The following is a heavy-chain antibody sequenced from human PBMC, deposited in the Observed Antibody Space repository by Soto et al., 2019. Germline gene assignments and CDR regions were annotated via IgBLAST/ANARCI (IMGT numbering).Heavy chain of an antibody. CDR1: GFSLSNPVMG. D-gene: IGHD1-26*01. J-gene: IGHJ6*02. V-gene: IGHV2-26*01. CDR2: IFSNDQK. CDR3: ARIRWDLAYAMDV. Sequence: QVTLKESGPVLVKPTETLTLTCTVSGFSLSNPVMGVSWIRQPPGKALEWLIDIFSNDQKSYSTSLKNRLTISRDTSKSQVVLSMTNMDPVDTGTYFCARIRWDLAYAMDVWGQGITVTVSS.